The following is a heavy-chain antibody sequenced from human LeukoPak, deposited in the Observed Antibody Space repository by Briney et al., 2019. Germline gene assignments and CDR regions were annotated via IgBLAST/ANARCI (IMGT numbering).Heavy chain of an antibody. CDR3: ASSGDYPFDY. CDR2: INHSGST. Sequence: SETLTLTCAVYGGSFSGYYWSWIRQPPGKGLEWIGEINHSGSTNYNPSLKSRVTISVDTSKNQFSLKLSSETAADTAVYYCASSGDYPFDYWGQGTLVTVSS. CDR1: GGSFSGYY. V-gene: IGHV4-34*01. J-gene: IGHJ4*02. D-gene: IGHD4-17*01.